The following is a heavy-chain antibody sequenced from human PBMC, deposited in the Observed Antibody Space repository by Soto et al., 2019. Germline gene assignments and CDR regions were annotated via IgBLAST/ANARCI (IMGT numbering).Heavy chain of an antibody. D-gene: IGHD1-1*01. Sequence: WGSLRLSCAASGFTFPRYSMNWVRQAPGKGLEWVSSISIATNYIYYADSMKGRFTVSRDNAKNSVYLEMNSLSAEDTALYYCARESEDLTSNVDYWGQRTLVTLS. V-gene: IGHV3-21*01. CDR2: ISIATNYI. CDR1: GFTFPRYS. CDR3: ARESEDLTSNVDY. J-gene: IGHJ4*02.